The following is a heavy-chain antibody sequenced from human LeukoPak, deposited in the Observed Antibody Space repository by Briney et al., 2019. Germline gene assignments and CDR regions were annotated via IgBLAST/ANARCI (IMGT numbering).Heavy chain of an antibody. J-gene: IGHJ6*02. CDR2: INPNSGGT. CDR1: GYTFTGYY. V-gene: IGHV1-2*06. D-gene: IGHD4-17*01. Sequence: ASVNVSCKASGYTFTGYYMHWVRQAPGQGLEWMGRINPNSGGTNYAQKFQGRVTMTRDTSISTAYMELSRLRSDDTAVYYCASHVYGDYHDYYYYGMDGWGQGTTVTVSS. CDR3: ASHVYGDYHDYYYYGMDG.